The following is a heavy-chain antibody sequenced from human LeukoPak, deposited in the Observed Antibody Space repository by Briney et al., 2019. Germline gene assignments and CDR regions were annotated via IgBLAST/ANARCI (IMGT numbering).Heavy chain of an antibody. Sequence: GGSLRLSCAASGFTFSSYEMNWVRHALGKGVEWVSYISSSGSSIYYADSVKGRFTISRDNAKNSLYLQMNSLRAEDTAVYYCARDLTAAAGDYWGQGTLVTVSS. CDR1: GFTFSSYE. CDR3: ARDLTAAAGDY. D-gene: IGHD6-13*01. J-gene: IGHJ4*02. CDR2: ISSSGSSI. V-gene: IGHV3-48*03.